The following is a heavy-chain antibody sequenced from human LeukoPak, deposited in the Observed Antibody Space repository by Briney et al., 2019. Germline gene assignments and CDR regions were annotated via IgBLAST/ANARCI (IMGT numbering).Heavy chain of an antibody. J-gene: IGHJ4*02. CDR1: GESLSKYY. V-gene: IGHV4-34*01. Sequence: PETLSLTCAVYGESLSKYYWTWIRQSPGKGLEWIGEINHRGSTNLNPSLKSRVTLSVDTSKHQFSLKLTSMTAADAAVYYCASSLGSTDHWGEGTLVTVSP. D-gene: IGHD1-26*01. CDR3: ASSLGSTDH. CDR2: INHRGST.